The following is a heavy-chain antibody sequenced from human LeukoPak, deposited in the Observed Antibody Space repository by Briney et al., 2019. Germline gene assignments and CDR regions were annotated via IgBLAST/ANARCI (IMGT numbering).Heavy chain of an antibody. V-gene: IGHV3-53*01. Sequence: GGSLRLSCAASGFTVSSKYISWVRQAPGKGLEWVSVIYSSGSTYYADSVKGRFTISRDNSKNTLYLQMNSLRAEDTAVYYCAKDPRLCSGGSCYFRSYYYYYMDVWGKGTTVTISS. CDR2: IYSSGST. J-gene: IGHJ6*03. D-gene: IGHD2-15*01. CDR1: GFTVSSKY. CDR3: AKDPRLCSGGSCYFRSYYYYYMDV.